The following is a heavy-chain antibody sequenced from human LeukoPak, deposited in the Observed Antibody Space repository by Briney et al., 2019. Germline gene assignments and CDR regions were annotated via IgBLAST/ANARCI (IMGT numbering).Heavy chain of an antibody. CDR1: GYTFTSYA. CDR3: AAMNYYDSSGYYYFDY. CDR2: INAGNGNT. D-gene: IGHD3-22*01. J-gene: IGHJ4*02. V-gene: IGHV1-3*01. Sequence: ASVKVSCKASGYTFTSYAMHWVRQAPGQRLEWMGWINAGNGNTKYSQKFQERVTITRDMSTSTAYMELSSLRSEDTAVYYCAAMNYYDSSGYYYFDYWGQGTLVTVSS.